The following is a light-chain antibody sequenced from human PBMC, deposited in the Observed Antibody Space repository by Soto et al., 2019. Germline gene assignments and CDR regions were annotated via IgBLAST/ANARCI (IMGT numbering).Light chain of an antibody. CDR1: SSDVGGYNY. CDR2: DVS. J-gene: IGLJ2*01. CDR3: SSYTSSSTRVV. V-gene: IGLV2-14*03. Sequence: QSALTQPASVSGSPGQSITISCTGTSSDVGGYNYVSWYQQHPGKAPKVMIYDVSNRPSGVSNRFSGSTSGNTASLTISGLQVEDEADYYCSSYTSSSTRVVFGGGTKLTVL.